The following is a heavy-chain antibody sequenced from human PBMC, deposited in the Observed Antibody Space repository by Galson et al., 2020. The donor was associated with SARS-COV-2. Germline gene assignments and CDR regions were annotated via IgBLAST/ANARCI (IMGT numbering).Heavy chain of an antibody. Sequence: SETLSLTCAVYGGSFSDYSWTWVRQPPGKGLEWIGEISHSGSTNYSPSLKSRVFMSVDTSKNQFSLKLGSVTAADTAVYYCARGGSRPIMVFDDYYVYMDGWGKGTTVTVSS. CDR2: ISHSGST. D-gene: IGHD2-8*01. V-gene: IGHV4-34*01. CDR1: GGSFSDYS. CDR3: ARGGSRPIMVFDDYYVYMDG. J-gene: IGHJ6*03.